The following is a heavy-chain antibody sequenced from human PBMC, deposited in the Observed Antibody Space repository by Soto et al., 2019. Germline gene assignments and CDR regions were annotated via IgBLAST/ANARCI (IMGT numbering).Heavy chain of an antibody. D-gene: IGHD3-22*01. CDR1: GYTFTSYG. J-gene: IGHJ3*02. V-gene: IGHV1-18*01. CDR2: ISAYNGNT. CDR3: ARDQYYYDSSGYPEADAFDI. Sequence: ASVKVSCKASGYTFTSYGISWVRQAPGQGLEWMGWISAYNGNTNYAQKLQGRVTMTTDTSTSTAYMELRSLRSDDTTVYYCARDQYYYDSSGYPEADAFDIWGQ.